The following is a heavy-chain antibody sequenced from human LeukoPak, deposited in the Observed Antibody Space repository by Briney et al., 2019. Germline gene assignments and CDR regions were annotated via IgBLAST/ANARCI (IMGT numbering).Heavy chain of an antibody. CDR3: AELGITMIGGV. D-gene: IGHD3-10*02. Sequence: GGSLRLSCAVSGFTFSSYAMKWVRQAPGKGLEWVSSISSSSSYIYYADSAKGRFTISRDNAKNSLYLQMNSLRAEDTAVYYCAELGITMIGGVWGKGTTVTISS. CDR1: GFTFSSYA. CDR2: ISSSSSYI. V-gene: IGHV3-21*01. J-gene: IGHJ6*04.